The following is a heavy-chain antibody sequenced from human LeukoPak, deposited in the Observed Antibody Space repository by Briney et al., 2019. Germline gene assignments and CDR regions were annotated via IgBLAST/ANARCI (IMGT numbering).Heavy chain of an antibody. CDR3: ARSRFYDYDFWSGYVPDAFDI. CDR2: IYYSGST. CDR1: GGSISSGGYY. Sequence: RASQTLSLTCTVSGGSISSGGYYWSWIRQHPGKGLEWIGYIYYSGSTYYNPSLKSRVTISVDTSKNQFSLKLRSVTAADTAVYYCARSRFYDYDFWSGYVPDAFDIWGQGTMVTVSS. V-gene: IGHV4-31*03. D-gene: IGHD3-3*01. J-gene: IGHJ3*02.